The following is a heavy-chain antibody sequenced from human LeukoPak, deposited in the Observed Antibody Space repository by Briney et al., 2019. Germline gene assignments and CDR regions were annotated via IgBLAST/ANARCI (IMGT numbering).Heavy chain of an antibody. D-gene: IGHD2-15*01. CDR3: ARYYCSGGGCYSLADY. CDR2: ISHSGIT. V-gene: IGHV4-34*01. J-gene: IGHJ4*02. Sequence: SETLSLTCAVYGGSFSGYYWSWIRQPPGKGLEWIGEISHSGITNYNPSLKSRVTISEDTSKNQFSLKLTSVTAADTAVYYCARYYCSGGGCYSLADYWGQGTLVTVSS. CDR1: GGSFSGYY.